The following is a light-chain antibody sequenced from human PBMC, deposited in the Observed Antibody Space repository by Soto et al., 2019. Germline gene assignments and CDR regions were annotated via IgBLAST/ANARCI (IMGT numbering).Light chain of an antibody. Sequence: QSVLTQPRSVSGSPGQSVTISCTGTSSDVVGYTYVSWYLLHPGKAPKLLIYDVTKRPSGVPDRFSGSRSGNTASLTISDLQAEDEADYYCCSYAGTYVFGTGTKLTVL. V-gene: IGLV2-11*01. CDR2: DVT. CDR3: CSYAGTYV. J-gene: IGLJ1*01. CDR1: SSDVVGYTY.